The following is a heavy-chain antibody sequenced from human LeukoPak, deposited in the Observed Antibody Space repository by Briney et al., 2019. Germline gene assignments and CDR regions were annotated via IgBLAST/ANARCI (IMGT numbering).Heavy chain of an antibody. CDR2: IYYSGST. CDR3: ARGAHSGYDYYFDY. V-gene: IGHV4-59*01. CDR1: GGAISSYY. J-gene: IGHJ4*02. Sequence: SETLSLTCTVSGGAISSYYWSWIRQPPGKGLEWIGYIYYSGSTNYNPSLKSRVTISVDTSKNQFSLKLSSVTAADTAVYYCARGAHSGYDYYFDYWERGPVLTVSS. D-gene: IGHD5-12*01.